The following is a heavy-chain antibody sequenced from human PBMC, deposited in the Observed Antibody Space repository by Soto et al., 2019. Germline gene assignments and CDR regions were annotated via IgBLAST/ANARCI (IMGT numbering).Heavy chain of an antibody. V-gene: IGHV3-23*01. CDR3: AKPRDSSGWYGYFQH. J-gene: IGHJ1*01. Sequence: GGSLRLSCAASGFTFSSYAMSWVRQAPGKGLEWVSAISGSGGSTYYADSVKGRFTISRDNSKNTLYLQMNSLRAEDTAVYYCAKPRDSSGWYGYFQHWGQGTLVTVSS. D-gene: IGHD6-19*01. CDR2: ISGSGGST. CDR1: GFTFSSYA.